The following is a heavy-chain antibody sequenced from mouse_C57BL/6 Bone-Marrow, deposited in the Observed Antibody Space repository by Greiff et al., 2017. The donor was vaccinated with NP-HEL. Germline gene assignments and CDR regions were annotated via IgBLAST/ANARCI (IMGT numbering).Heavy chain of an antibody. Sequence: VQLQQSGAELVRPGTSVKMSCKASGYTFTNYWIGWAKQRPGHGLEWIGDIYPGGGYTNYTEKFKGQATLTADKSSSTAYMQFSSLTSEDSAIYYCARSGLFYYGSSLSYWYFDVWGTGTTVTVSS. CDR1: GYTFTNYW. CDR2: IYPGGGYT. D-gene: IGHD1-1*01. J-gene: IGHJ1*03. CDR3: ARSGLFYYGSSLSYWYFDV. V-gene: IGHV1-63*01.